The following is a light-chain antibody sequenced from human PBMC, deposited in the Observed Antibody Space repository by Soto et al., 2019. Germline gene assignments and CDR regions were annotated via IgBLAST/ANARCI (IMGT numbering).Light chain of an antibody. CDR3: QRYTDSPLT. Sequence: EIVLTQSPGTLSLSPGERATLSCGASQSISSSYLAWYQKKPGQAPRLLIYGPANRATGIPDRFSASGSGTDFTLTISGLEPEDSAVYYCQRYTDSPLTFGGGTKVEIK. J-gene: IGKJ4*01. CDR2: GPA. V-gene: IGKV3-20*01. CDR1: QSISSSY.